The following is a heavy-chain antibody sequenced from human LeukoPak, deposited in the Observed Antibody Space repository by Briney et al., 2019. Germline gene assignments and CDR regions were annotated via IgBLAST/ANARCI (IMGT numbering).Heavy chain of an antibody. Sequence: PGGSLRLSCAASGFIFSSYWMSWVRQAPGKGLEWVANIKQDGSEKYYVDSVKGRFTISRDNAKNSLYLQMNSLRAEDTAVYYCARGRRWFDPWGQGTLVTVSS. CDR2: IKQDGSEK. J-gene: IGHJ5*02. CDR3: ARGRRWFDP. V-gene: IGHV3-7*01. CDR1: GFIFSSYW.